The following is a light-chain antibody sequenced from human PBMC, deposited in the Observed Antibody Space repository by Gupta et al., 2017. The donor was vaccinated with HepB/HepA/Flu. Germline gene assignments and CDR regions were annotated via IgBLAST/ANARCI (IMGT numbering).Light chain of an antibody. CDR1: SSDVGNYNL. V-gene: IGLV2-23*02. CDR2: EVD. CDR3: CSFAGTYTWL. J-gene: IGLJ1*01. Sequence: QSALTQPASVSGSPGQSITISCTGTSSDVGNYNLVSWYQQLPGKAPKLMIYEVDKRPSGVSNRFSGSKSGSTASLTISGLQAEDEADYYCCSFAGTYTWLCGTGTKVTVL.